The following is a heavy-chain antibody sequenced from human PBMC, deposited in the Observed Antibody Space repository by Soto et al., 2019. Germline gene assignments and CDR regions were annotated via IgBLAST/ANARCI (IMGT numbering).Heavy chain of an antibody. Sequence: GGSLRLSCAASGFTFSSYWMSWVRQAPGKGLEWVANIKQDGSEKYYVDSVKGRFTISRDNAKNSLYLQMNSLRAEDTAVYYCARGRITTIVVVMNWFDPSGQGTLVTVFS. D-gene: IGHD3-22*01. V-gene: IGHV3-7*01. J-gene: IGHJ5*02. CDR3: ARGRITTIVVVMNWFDP. CDR1: GFTFSSYW. CDR2: IKQDGSEK.